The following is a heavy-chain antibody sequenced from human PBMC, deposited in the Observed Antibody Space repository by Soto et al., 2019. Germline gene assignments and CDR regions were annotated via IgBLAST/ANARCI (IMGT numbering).Heavy chain of an antibody. CDR1: GFTFSSYS. D-gene: IGHD5-12*01. CDR3: ARGGYDFGWYFDY. Sequence: EVQLVESGGGLVKPGGSLRLSCAASGFTFSSYSMNWVRQAPGKGLEWVSSISSSSSYIYYADSVKGRFTISRDNAKNSLYLQMTSLRAEDTAVYYCARGGYDFGWYFDYWGQGTLVTVSS. J-gene: IGHJ4*02. V-gene: IGHV3-21*01. CDR2: ISSSSSYI.